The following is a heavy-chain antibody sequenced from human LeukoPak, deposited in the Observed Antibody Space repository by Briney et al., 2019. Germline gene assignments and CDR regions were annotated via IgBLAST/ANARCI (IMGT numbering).Heavy chain of an antibody. Sequence: PGGSLRLSCAASGFFFNTYGMYWVRQAPGKGLEWVAVIWYDGSNRHYGDSVKGRFTISRDNSKRELYLQMDSLRAEDTAVYYCARDGGYKAVAGTLDYWGQGTLVTVSS. D-gene: IGHD6-19*01. J-gene: IGHJ4*02. V-gene: IGHV3-33*01. CDR2: IWYDGSNR. CDR3: ARDGGYKAVAGTLDY. CDR1: GFFFNTYG.